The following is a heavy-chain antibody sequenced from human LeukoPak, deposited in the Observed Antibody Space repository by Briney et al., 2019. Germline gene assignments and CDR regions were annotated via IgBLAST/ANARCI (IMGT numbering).Heavy chain of an antibody. J-gene: IGHJ5*02. V-gene: IGHV3-23*01. CDR3: AKDLAVAASQDWFDH. Sequence: GGSLRLSCAASGFTVSSNYMSWVRQAPGKGLEWVSAISGSGGSTYYADSVKGRLTISRDNSKNTLYLQMNSLRAEDTAVYYCAKDLAVAASQDWFDHWGQGTLVTVSS. CDR2: ISGSGGST. D-gene: IGHD6-19*01. CDR1: GFTVSSNY.